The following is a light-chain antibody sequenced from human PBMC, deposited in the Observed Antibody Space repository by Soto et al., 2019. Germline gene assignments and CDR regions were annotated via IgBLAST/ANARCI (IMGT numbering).Light chain of an antibody. V-gene: IGKV3-15*01. CDR3: QQYNNWPLT. Sequence: EIVMTQSPATLSVSPGGRATLSCRASQSVSSNLAWYQQKPGQAPRLLIYGASTRATGIPARFSGSGSGTEFTLTISNRRSEDFAVYYCQQYNNWPLTVGGGTKVDSK. J-gene: IGKJ4*01. CDR2: GAS. CDR1: QSVSSN.